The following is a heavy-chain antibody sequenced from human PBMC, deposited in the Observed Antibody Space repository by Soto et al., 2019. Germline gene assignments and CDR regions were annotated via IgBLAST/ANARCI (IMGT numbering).Heavy chain of an antibody. CDR3: AHSSHAVAGTGYFDY. Sequence: QITLKESGPTLVKPTQTLTLTCTFSGFSLSTSGVGVGWIRQPPGKALEWLALIYWDDDKRYSPSLKSRLTNTKDPSKNQVVLTMTNMDPVDTATYYCAHSSHAVAGTGYFDYWGQGTLVTVSS. D-gene: IGHD6-19*01. J-gene: IGHJ4*02. CDR1: GFSLSTSGVG. V-gene: IGHV2-5*02. CDR2: IYWDDDK.